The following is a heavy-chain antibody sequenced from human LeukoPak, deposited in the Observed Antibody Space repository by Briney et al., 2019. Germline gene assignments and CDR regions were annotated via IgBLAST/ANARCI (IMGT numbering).Heavy chain of an antibody. V-gene: IGHV3-48*02. D-gene: IGHD3-16*02. Sequence: GGSLRLSCAACGFTFSGYSMNWVRQAPGKGLEWVSYISSRGTTIYYADSVKGRFTISRDNAKKSLHLQMNSQRDEDTAVYYCARDFFDYVWGSYRYGLDYWGQGTLVTVSS. J-gene: IGHJ4*02. CDR1: GFTFSGYS. CDR2: ISSRGTTI. CDR3: ARDFFDYVWGSYRYGLDY.